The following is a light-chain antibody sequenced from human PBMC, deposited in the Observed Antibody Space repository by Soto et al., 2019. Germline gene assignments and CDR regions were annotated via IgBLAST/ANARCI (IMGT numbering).Light chain of an antibody. CDR3: QQYNNWPYT. CDR2: GAS. V-gene: IGKV3-15*01. Sequence: EIVMTQSPDTLSLAPGERATLSCRASQSVSTNFAWYQQKPGQAPRLLIYGASTRATGIPARFSGSGSGTEFTLTISRLQSEDFAVYHCQQYNNWPYTFGQGTKLEIK. CDR1: QSVSTN. J-gene: IGKJ2*01.